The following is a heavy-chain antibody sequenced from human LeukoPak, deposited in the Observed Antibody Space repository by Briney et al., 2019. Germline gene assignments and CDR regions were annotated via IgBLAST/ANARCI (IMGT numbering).Heavy chain of an antibody. CDR1: GGTFSTYA. CDR3: ARDNDSRDPPHFDY. V-gene: IGHV1-2*02. CDR2: INPNSGGT. Sequence: GASVKVSCKASGGTFSTYAINWVRQAPGQGLEWMGWINPNSGGTNYAQKFQGRVTMTRDTSISTAYMELSSLRSEDTAVYYCARDNDSRDPPHFDYWGQGTLVTVSS. D-gene: IGHD3-16*01. J-gene: IGHJ4*02.